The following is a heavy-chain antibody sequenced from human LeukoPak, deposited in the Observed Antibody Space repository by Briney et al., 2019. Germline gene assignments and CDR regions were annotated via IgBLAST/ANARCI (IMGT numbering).Heavy chain of an antibody. CDR1: GFTVSSNY. J-gene: IGHJ4*02. Sequence: PGGSLRLSCAASGFTVSSNYMSWVRQAPGKGLEWVSVLYGGGSTYYADSVKGRFTISRDNSKNTLYLQMNSLRAEDTAVYYCAKEASHAYFDYWGQGTLVTVSS. CDR2: LYGGGST. V-gene: IGHV3-53*01. CDR3: AKEASHAYFDY. D-gene: IGHD2-2*01.